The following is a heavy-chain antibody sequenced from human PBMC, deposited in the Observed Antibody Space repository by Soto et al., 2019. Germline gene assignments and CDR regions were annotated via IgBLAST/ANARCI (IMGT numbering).Heavy chain of an antibody. CDR2: IYYSGST. D-gene: IGHD6-19*01. J-gene: IGHJ4*02. CDR3: ASSGWPLDY. Sequence: PSETLSLTCTVSGGSISSSRYYWGWIRQPPGKGLEWIGSIYYSGSTYYNPSLKSRVTISVDTSKNQFSLKLSSVTAADTAVYYCASSGWPLDYWGQGTLVTVSS. V-gene: IGHV4-39*01. CDR1: GGSISSSRYY.